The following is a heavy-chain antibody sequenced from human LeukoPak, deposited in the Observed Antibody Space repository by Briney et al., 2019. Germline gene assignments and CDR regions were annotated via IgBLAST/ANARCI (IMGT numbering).Heavy chain of an antibody. J-gene: IGHJ6*04. V-gene: IGHV3-74*03. CDR2: INSDESST. CDR3: ARISVINSV. Sequence: GRSLRLSCAAAGFTFSSYWMHWVRQAAGKGLVWVSRINSDESSTSYADSVKGRFTISRDNAKNTLYLQMNSLRAEDTAVYYCARISVINSVWGKGTTLTVSS. D-gene: IGHD3-22*01. CDR1: GFTFSSYW.